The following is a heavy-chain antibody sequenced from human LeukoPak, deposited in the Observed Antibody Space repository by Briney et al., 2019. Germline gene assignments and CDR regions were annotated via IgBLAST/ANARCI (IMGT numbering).Heavy chain of an antibody. D-gene: IGHD3-22*01. CDR3: ARSWLSTPVDY. CDR2: IYYSGST. CDR1: GFTFSSYE. Sequence: GSLRLSCAASGFTFSSYEMNWVRQAPGKGLEWIGYIYYSGSTNYNPSLKSRVTISVDTSKNQFSLKLSSVTAADTAVYYCARSWLSTPVDYWGQGTLVTVSS. V-gene: IGHV4-59*01. J-gene: IGHJ4*02.